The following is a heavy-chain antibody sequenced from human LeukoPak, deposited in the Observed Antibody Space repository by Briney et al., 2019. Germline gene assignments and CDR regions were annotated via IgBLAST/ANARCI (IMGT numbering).Heavy chain of an antibody. Sequence: SETLSLTCTVSGGSISSGSYYWNWIRQPAGTGLEWIGRIYTRGSTNYNPSLKSRVTISVDTSKNQFSLKLSSVTAADTAVYYCARAVSITMIVVVIPYYFDYWGQGTLVTVSS. D-gene: IGHD3-22*01. CDR2: IYTRGST. J-gene: IGHJ4*02. CDR3: ARAVSITMIVVVIPYYFDY. CDR1: GGSISSGSYY. V-gene: IGHV4-61*02.